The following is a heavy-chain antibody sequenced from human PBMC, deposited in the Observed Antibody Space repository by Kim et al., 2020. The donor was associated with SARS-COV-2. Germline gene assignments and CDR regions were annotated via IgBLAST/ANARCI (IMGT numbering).Heavy chain of an antibody. CDR1: GYTFTSYG. Sequence: ASVKVSCKASGYTFTSYGISWVRQAPGQGLEWMGWISAYNGNTNYAQKLQGRVTMTTDTSTSTAYMELRSLRSDDTAVYYCAMFYFTMIGDRRELAFDIWGQGTMVTVSS. CDR3: AMFYFTMIGDRRELAFDI. D-gene: IGHD3-22*01. CDR2: ISAYNGNT. V-gene: IGHV1-18*01. J-gene: IGHJ3*02.